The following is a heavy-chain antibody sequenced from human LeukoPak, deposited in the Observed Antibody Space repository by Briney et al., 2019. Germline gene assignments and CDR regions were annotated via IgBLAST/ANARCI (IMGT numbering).Heavy chain of an antibody. Sequence: GGSLRLSCVASGFTFSSYWMHWVRQAPGKGLVWVSRINSDGSSTSYADSVKGRFTISRENAKNSLYLQMNSLRAGDTAVYYCARAAYSSTWYSRYFDLWGRGTLVTVSS. CDR2: INSDGSST. CDR1: GFTFSSYW. J-gene: IGHJ2*01. D-gene: IGHD6-13*01. CDR3: ARAAYSSTWYSRYFDL. V-gene: IGHV3-74*01.